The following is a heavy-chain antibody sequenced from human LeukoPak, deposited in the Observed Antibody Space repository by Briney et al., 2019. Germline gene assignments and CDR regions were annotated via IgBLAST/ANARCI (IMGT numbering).Heavy chain of an antibody. J-gene: IGHJ4*02. Sequence: ASGKVSCTVSGYTLTELSMHWVRQAPGKGLEWMGGFDPEDGETIYAQKFQGRVTMTEDTSTDTAYMELSSLRSEDTAVYYCATTTIHSGTTFDYWGQGTLVTVSS. D-gene: IGHD1-26*01. V-gene: IGHV1-24*01. CDR2: FDPEDGET. CDR1: GYTLTELS. CDR3: ATTTIHSGTTFDY.